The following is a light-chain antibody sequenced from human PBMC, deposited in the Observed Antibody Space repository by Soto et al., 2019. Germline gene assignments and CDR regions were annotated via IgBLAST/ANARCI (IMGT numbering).Light chain of an antibody. V-gene: IGKV3-15*01. Sequence: EIVMTQSQATLSGSPGEKATLSCRASQMFSSNLAWYQQKPGQAPRLLIYGASTRATGIPARFSGSGSGTEFTLTISSLQSEDFAVYYCQQYNNWPPVTFGQGTRLEIK. CDR3: QQYNNWPPVT. CDR2: GAS. J-gene: IGKJ5*01. CDR1: QMFSSN.